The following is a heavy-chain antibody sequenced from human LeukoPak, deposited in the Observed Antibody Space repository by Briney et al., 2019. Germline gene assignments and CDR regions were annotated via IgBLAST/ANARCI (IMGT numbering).Heavy chain of an antibody. V-gene: IGHV3-23*01. J-gene: IGHJ5*02. CDR2: ISGSGDSA. CDR3: AKGGPGFNWFDP. CDR1: GFTFSTYW. Sequence: GGSLRLSCAASGFTFSTYWMHWVRQAPGKGLEWVSAISGSGDSAYYADSVKGRFTISRDNSKNTLYLQVNSLRAEDTAVYYCAKGGPGFNWFDPWGQGTLVTVSS.